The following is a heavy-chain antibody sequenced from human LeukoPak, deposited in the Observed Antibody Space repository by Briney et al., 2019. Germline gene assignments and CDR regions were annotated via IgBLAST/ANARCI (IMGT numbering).Heavy chain of an antibody. CDR1: GFTLSSYS. V-gene: IGHV3-21*01. Sequence: GGSLRLSCAASGFTLSSYSMNWVRQAPGKGLEWVSSISSSSGYVFYADSMKGRFTVSRDSSKNSLYLQMNTLRAEDTAVYYCARFPEGTWSIDFWGQGTLVSVSS. J-gene: IGHJ4*02. CDR3: ARFPEGTWSIDF. CDR2: ISSSSGYV. D-gene: IGHD1-1*01.